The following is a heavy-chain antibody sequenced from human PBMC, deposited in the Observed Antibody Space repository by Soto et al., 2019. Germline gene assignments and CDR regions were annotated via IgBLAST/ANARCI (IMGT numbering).Heavy chain of an antibody. Sequence: SETLSLTCAVYGGSFSGYYWSWIRQPPGKGLEWIGEINHSGSTNYNPSLKSRVTISVDTSKNQFSLKLSSVTAADTAVYYCARAQSSSASATVNWFDPWGKGTLVTVSS. D-gene: IGHD6-6*01. CDR1: GGSFSGYY. CDR2: INHSGST. J-gene: IGHJ5*02. CDR3: ARAQSSSASATVNWFDP. V-gene: IGHV4-34*01.